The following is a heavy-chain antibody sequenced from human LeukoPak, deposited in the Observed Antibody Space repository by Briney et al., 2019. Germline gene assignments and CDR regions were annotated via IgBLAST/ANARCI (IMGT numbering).Heavy chain of an antibody. CDR2: IYYSGST. Sequence: PETLSLTCTVSGGSISSYYWSWIRQPPGKGLEWIGYIYYSGSTNYNPSLKSRVTISVDTSKNQFSLKLSSVTAADTAVYYCARAKYYYDSSGYYYWGQGTLVTVSS. V-gene: IGHV4-59*01. CDR1: GGSISSYY. J-gene: IGHJ4*02. D-gene: IGHD3-22*01. CDR3: ARAKYYYDSSGYYY.